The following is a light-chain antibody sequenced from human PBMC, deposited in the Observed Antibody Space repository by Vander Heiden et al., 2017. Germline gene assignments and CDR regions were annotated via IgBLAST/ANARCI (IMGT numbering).Light chain of an antibody. Sequence: QSVLTQPPPVSGAPGQRVTISCTGRSLNIGAGYDVHWYQQLPGTAPKLLIYGNSNRPSGVPDRFSGSKSGTSASLAITGLQAEDEADYYCQSYDSSLSGSVFGGGTKLTVL. J-gene: IGLJ2*01. CDR2: GNS. CDR3: QSYDSSLSGSV. V-gene: IGLV1-40*01. CDR1: SLNIGAGYD.